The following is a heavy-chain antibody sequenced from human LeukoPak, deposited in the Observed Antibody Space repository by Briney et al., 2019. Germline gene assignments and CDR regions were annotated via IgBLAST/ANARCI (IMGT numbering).Heavy chain of an antibody. D-gene: IGHD6-19*01. J-gene: IGHJ3*02. V-gene: IGHV3-30-3*01. CDR3: ARDRGKQWLANSPFDI. Sequence: GGSLRLSCAASGFTFSSYAMHWVRQAPGKGLEWVAVISYDGSNKYYADSVKGRFTISRDNSKNTLYLQMNSLRAEDTAVYYCARDRGKQWLANSPFDIWGQGTMVTVSS. CDR1: GFTFSSYA. CDR2: ISYDGSNK.